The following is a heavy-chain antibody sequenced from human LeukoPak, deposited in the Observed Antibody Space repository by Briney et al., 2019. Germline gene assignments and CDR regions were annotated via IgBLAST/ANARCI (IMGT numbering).Heavy chain of an antibody. V-gene: IGHV3-7*03. CDR2: INPDGNKK. D-gene: IGHD3-16*01. CDR1: GLTFSSSW. CDR3: ATGGAVPDYFDY. J-gene: IGHJ4*02. Sequence: GSLRLSCAVSGLTFSSSWMDWVRQAPGKGLEWVASINPDGNKKYSADSVKGRFTISRDNAENSLYLQMNSLRVEDAAVYYCATGGAVPDYFDYWGQGTLVTVSS.